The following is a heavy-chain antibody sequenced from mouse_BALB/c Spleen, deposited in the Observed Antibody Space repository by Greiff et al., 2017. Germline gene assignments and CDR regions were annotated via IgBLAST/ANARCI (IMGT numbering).Heavy chain of an antibody. V-gene: IGHV1-82*01. Sequence: QVQLKESGPELVKPGASVKISCKASGYAFSSSWMNWVKQRPGQGLEWIGRIYPGDGDTNYNGKFKGKATLTADKSSSTAYMQLSSLTSVDSAVYFCARKRESFDYWGQGTTLTVSS. CDR1: GYAFSSSW. CDR2: IYPGDGDT. CDR3: ARKRESFDY. J-gene: IGHJ2*01.